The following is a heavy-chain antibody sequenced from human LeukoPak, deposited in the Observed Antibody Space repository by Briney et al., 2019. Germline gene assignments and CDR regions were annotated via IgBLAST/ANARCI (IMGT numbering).Heavy chain of an antibody. D-gene: IGHD6-13*01. CDR1: GGSISSYY. V-gene: IGHV4-59*01. CDR3: ARGFDSSSWTFDY. CDR2: IYYSGST. Sequence: PSETLSLTCTVSGGSISSYYWSWIRQPPGKGLEWIGYIYYSGSTNYNPSLKSRVTISVDTSKNQFSLRLSSVTAADTAVYYCARGFDSSSWTFDYWGQGILVTVSS. J-gene: IGHJ4*01.